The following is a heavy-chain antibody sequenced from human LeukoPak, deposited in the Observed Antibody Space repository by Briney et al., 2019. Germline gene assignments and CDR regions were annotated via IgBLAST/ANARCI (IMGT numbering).Heavy chain of an antibody. V-gene: IGHV3-30*18. CDR3: AKRADGGHKSLEY. D-gene: IGHD3-16*01. J-gene: IGHJ4*02. CDR1: GFTFSNYG. CDR2: ITYDGSSE. Sequence: PGTSLRLPCAASGFTFSNYGMHWVRQAPGKGLKWVATITYDGSSEYYADSVKDRFTVSRDNSKNTLYLQMSSLKTEDTAVYYCAKRADGGHKSLEYWGQGTLVIVSS.